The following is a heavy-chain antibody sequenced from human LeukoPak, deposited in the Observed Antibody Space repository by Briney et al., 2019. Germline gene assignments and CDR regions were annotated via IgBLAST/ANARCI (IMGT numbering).Heavy chain of an antibody. Sequence: PSETLSLTCTVSGDSISSSNWWSWVRQPPGKGLEWIGEIYHSGRTNYNPSLKSRLTILVEKSKNQFSLKLSSVTAADTAVYYCAREASGFYYGSGRPEYMDVWGKGTTVTISS. CDR2: IYHSGRT. CDR1: GDSISSSNW. J-gene: IGHJ6*03. CDR3: AREASGFYYGSGRPEYMDV. V-gene: IGHV4-4*02. D-gene: IGHD3-10*01.